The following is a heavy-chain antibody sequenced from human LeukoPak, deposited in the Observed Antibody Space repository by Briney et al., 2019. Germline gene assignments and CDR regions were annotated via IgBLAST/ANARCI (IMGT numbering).Heavy chain of an antibody. CDR2: ISNDGRNK. Sequence: PGGSLRLSCAASKFTFSSYTMHWVRQAPGKGLDWVAVISNDGRNKYYGDSVNGRFTISRDNSKNTLYLQMNSLRPEDTAIYYCARESRDTAMATDYWGQGTLVTVSS. D-gene: IGHD5-18*01. J-gene: IGHJ4*02. V-gene: IGHV3-30*04. CDR1: KFTFSSYT. CDR3: ARESRDTAMATDY.